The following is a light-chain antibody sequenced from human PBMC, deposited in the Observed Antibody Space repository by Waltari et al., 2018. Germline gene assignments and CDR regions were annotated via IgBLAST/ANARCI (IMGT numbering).Light chain of an antibody. J-gene: IGKJ4*01. Sequence: DIQMTQSPSTLSASVGDRVTITCRASQSISTLLAWYHQKPGKTPKLLIYKASSLESGVPSTFSGSGSGTEFTLTISSLQPDDFATYYCQQYKTYPLTFGGGTKVEIK. CDR1: QSISTL. V-gene: IGKV1-5*03. CDR2: KAS. CDR3: QQYKTYPLT.